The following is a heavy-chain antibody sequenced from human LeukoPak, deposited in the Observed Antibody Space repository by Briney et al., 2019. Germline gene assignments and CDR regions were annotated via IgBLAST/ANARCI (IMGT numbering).Heavy chain of an antibody. J-gene: IGHJ3*02. CDR1: GFTFSSYE. Sequence: QPGGSLRLSCAASGFTFSSYEMNWVRQAPGKGMEWVSYISSSAITVYYAASVKGRFTISRDNAKNSLYLRMNSLRAEDTAVYYCARGPDAFDIWGQGTMVTVSS. CDR2: ISSSAITV. V-gene: IGHV3-48*03. CDR3: ARGPDAFDI.